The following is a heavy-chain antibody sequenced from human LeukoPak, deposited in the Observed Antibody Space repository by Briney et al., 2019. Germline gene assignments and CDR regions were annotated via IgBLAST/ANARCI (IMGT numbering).Heavy chain of an antibody. V-gene: IGHV3-21*01. D-gene: IGHD3/OR15-3a*01. CDR2: ISTSSSHI. J-gene: IGHJ4*02. CDR3: ARDKDSYFDY. Sequence: PGGSLRLSCAASGFTFSTYSMNWVRQAPGKGLEWVSSISTSSSHIYYADSVKGRFTISRDNSKNTLYLQMNNLRAEDTAVYYCARDKDSYFDYWGQGTLVTVSS. CDR1: GFTFSTYS.